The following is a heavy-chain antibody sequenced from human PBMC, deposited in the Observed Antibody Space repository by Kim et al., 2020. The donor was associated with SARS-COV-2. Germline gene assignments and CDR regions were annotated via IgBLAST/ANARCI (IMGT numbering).Heavy chain of an antibody. V-gene: IGHV4-4*02. D-gene: IGHD3-22*01. J-gene: IGHJ3*02. Sequence: SETLSLTCAVSGGSISSSNWWSWVRQPPGKGLEWIGEIYHSGSTNYNPSLKSRVTISVDKSKNQFSLKLSSVTAADTAVYYCARAQEKKGITMIVDDAFDIWGQGTMGTGSS. CDR1: GGSISSSNW. CDR2: IYHSGST. CDR3: ARAQEKKGITMIVDDAFDI.